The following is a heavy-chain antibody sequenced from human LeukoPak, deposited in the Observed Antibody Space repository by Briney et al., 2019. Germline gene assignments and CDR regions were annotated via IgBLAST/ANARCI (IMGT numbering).Heavy chain of an antibody. Sequence: PGGSLRLSCAASGFTFSSYEMNWVRQAPGKGLEWVSYIGSSGSTIYYADSVKGRFTISRDNAKNSLYLQMNSLRAEDTAVYYCARTRQDYDILTGYYTKSGSDYWGQGTLVTVSS. V-gene: IGHV3-48*03. CDR1: GFTFSSYE. J-gene: IGHJ4*02. CDR2: IGSSGSTI. D-gene: IGHD3-9*01. CDR3: ARTRQDYDILTGYYTKSGSDY.